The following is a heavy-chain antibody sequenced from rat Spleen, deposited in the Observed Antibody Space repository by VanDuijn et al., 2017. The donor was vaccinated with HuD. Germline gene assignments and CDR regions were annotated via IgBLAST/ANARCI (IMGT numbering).Heavy chain of an antibody. CDR3: TRHGGLRNWFAY. J-gene: IGHJ3*01. CDR2: ISFVGTTT. Sequence: EVQLVESGGGLVQPGRSLKLSCAASGFTFTDYNMAWVRQAPKKGLEWVATISFVGTTTYYRDSVKGRFTISRDDAKNTQYLQMGSLRSEDTATYYCTRHGGLRNWFAYWGQGTLVTVSS. V-gene: IGHV5-7*01. D-gene: IGHD1-11*01. CDR1: GFTFTDYN.